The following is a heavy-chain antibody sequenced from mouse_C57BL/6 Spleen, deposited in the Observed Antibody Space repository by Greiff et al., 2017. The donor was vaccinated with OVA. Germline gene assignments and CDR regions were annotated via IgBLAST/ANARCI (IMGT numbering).Heavy chain of an antibody. CDR2: INPSTGGT. CDR3: ARREVYYDYGAWFAY. V-gene: IGHV1-42*01. D-gene: IGHD2-4*01. Sequence: EVQLQESGPELVKPGASVKIYCKASGYSFTGYYMNWVKQSPEKSLEWIGEINPSTGGTTYNQKFKAKATLTVDKSSSTAYMQLKSLTSEDSAVYYCARREVYYDYGAWFAYWGQGTLVTVSA. CDR1: GYSFTGYY. J-gene: IGHJ3*01.